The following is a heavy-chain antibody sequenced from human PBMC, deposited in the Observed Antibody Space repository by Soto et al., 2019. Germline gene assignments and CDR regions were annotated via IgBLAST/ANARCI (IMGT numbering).Heavy chain of an antibody. J-gene: IGHJ4*02. CDR3: ARAYYYGSESSLKPYFDY. CDR1: GGTFCSYA. CDR2: IIPIFGTA. D-gene: IGHD3-10*01. Sequence: SVKVSCKASGGTFCSYAISWVRQAPGQGLEWMGGIIPIFGTANYAQKFQGRVTITADESTSTAYMELSSLRSEDTAVYYCARAYYYGSESSLKPYFDYWGQGTLVTVSS. V-gene: IGHV1-69*13.